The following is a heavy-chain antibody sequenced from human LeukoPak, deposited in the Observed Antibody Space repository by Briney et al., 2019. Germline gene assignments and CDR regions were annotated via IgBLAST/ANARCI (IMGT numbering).Heavy chain of an antibody. CDR1: GFTFSSYG. CDR2: IRYDGSNK. CDR3: AKDQFRRGYSYGNPGY. D-gene: IGHD5-18*01. V-gene: IGHV3-30*02. J-gene: IGHJ4*02. Sequence: GGSLRLSCAASGFTFSSYGMHWVRQAPGKGLEWVAFIRYDGSNKYYADSVKGRFTISRDNSKNTLYLQMNSLRAEDTAVYYCAKDQFRRGYSYGNPGYWGQGTLVTVSS.